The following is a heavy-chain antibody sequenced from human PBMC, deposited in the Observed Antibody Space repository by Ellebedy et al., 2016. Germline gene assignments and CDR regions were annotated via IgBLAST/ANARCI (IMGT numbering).Heavy chain of an antibody. Sequence: ASVKVSCKVSGYTLTELSMHWVRQAPGKGLEWMGGFDPEDGETIYAQKFQGRVTMTEDTSTDTAYMELSSLRSEDTAVYYCARVVALSNAFDIWGQGTMVTVSS. V-gene: IGHV1-24*01. J-gene: IGHJ3*02. CDR2: FDPEDGET. CDR3: ARVVALSNAFDI. CDR1: GYTLTELS. D-gene: IGHD2-15*01.